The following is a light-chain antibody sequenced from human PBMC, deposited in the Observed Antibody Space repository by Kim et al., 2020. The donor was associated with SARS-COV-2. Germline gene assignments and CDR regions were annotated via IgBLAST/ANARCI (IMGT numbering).Light chain of an antibody. CDR2: GKN. V-gene: IGLV3-19*01. J-gene: IGLJ2*01. CDR1: SLRSYY. CDR3: NSRDSNDNVV. Sequence: VALGQTVRITGQGVSLRSYYATWYQQKPGQAPILVIYGKNNRPSGIPDRFSGSSSGNTASLTITGTQAGDEADYYCNSRDSNDNVVFGGGTQLTVL.